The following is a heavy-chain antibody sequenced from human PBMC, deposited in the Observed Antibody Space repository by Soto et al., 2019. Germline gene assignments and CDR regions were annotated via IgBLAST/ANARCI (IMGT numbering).Heavy chain of an antibody. Sequence: GESLKISCAASGFIFGSYAMNWVRQVPGKGPEWVAVLSTDGSTPYYADSVRGRFTISRDNSKNTLFLQMNSLRPEDTAIYFCAKSYDLWSPYLSFGDQRDPWGQGTLVTVSS. CDR3: AKSYDLWSPYLSFGDQRDP. J-gene: IGHJ5*02. D-gene: IGHD3-3*01. CDR1: GFIFGSYA. CDR2: LSTDGSTP. V-gene: IGHV3-30*16.